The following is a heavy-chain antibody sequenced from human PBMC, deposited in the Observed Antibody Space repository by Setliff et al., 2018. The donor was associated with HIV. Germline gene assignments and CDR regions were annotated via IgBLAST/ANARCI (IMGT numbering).Heavy chain of an antibody. V-gene: IGHV3-21*04. CDR2: ISSSSSYI. D-gene: IGHD6-13*01. CDR3: AKPPRPSSWPQYYFDY. Sequence: PGGSLRLSCAASGFTFSTFSVNWVRQAPGKGLEWVSSISSSSSYIYYADSVKGRFTISRDNAQNSLYLQMNSLRAEDTAVYYCAKPPRPSSWPQYYFDYWGQGTLVTVSS. J-gene: IGHJ4*02. CDR1: GFTFSTFS.